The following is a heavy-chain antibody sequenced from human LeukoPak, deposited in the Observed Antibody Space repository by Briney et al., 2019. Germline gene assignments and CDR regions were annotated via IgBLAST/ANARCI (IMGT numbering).Heavy chain of an antibody. CDR3: ARGGGSITMIVVVPNYYFDY. Sequence: SETLSLTCTVSGGSISSGSYYWSWIRQPAGKGLEWIGRINTSGSTNYNPSLKSRVTISVDTSKNQFSLKLSSVTAADTAVYYCARGGGSITMIVVVPNYYFDYWGQGTLVTVSS. CDR1: GGSISSGSYY. J-gene: IGHJ4*02. CDR2: INTSGST. D-gene: IGHD3-22*01. V-gene: IGHV4-61*02.